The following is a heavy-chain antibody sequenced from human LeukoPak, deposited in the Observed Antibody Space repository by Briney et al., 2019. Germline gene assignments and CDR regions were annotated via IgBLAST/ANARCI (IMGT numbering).Heavy chain of an antibody. CDR1: GDSLSGSHRY. J-gene: IGHJ4*02. V-gene: IGHV4-39*01. CDR2: LFYGGGT. CDR3: ARHGNIVVQNSMPFFDS. D-gene: IGHD2/OR15-2a*01. Sequence: SETLSLTCTVSGDSLSGSHRYWGWIRQSPGKGLEWIGSLFYGGGTYYNPSLKSRVTISVDSSKIQFSLNLISVTAADTACYYCARHGNIVVQNSMPFFDSWGRGTLVTVSS.